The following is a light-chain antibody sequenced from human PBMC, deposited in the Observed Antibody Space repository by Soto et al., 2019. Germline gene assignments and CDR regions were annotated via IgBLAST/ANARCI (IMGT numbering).Light chain of an antibody. CDR1: QSVSSSY. V-gene: IGKV3-20*01. CDR3: QHYGSSYA. Sequence: EIVLTQSPGTLSLSPGERATLSCRASQSVSSSYLGWYQQKPGQAPRLLIYGASSRATGIPDRFSGSGSGTDFTLTITRLEPEDFAVDYCQHYGSSYAFGQGTKLDIK. CDR2: GAS. J-gene: IGKJ2*01.